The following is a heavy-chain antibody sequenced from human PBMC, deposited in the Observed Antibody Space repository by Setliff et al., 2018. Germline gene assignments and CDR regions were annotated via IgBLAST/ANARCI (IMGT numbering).Heavy chain of an antibody. CDR3: AARCSSTSCRYYYGSGSSVPFDY. Sequence: ASVKVSCKASGYIFTGYYIHWVRQAPGQGLEWMGGIIPMFGTANYAQKFQGRVTITADESTSTAYMELSSLRSEDTAVYYCAARCSSTSCRYYYGSGSSVPFDYWGQGTLVTVSS. J-gene: IGHJ4*02. D-gene: IGHD3-10*01. CDR2: IIPMFGTA. V-gene: IGHV1-69*13. CDR1: GYIFTGYY.